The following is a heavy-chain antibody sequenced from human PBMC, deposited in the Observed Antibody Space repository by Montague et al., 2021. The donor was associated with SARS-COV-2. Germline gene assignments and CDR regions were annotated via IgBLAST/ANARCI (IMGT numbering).Heavy chain of an antibody. CDR1: GGSIRNYY. J-gene: IGHJ6*02. V-gene: IGHV4-59*01. CDR3: ARVGRQQLVRLSGMDV. CDR2: IYYSRST. Sequence: SETLSLTCTVSGGSIRNYYWTWIRQSPGKGLEWIGFIYYSRSTNSNPSLESRVTISVDTSKNQFSLNLTSVTAADTAVYYCARVGRQQLVRLSGMDVWGQGTTVTASS. D-gene: IGHD6-13*01.